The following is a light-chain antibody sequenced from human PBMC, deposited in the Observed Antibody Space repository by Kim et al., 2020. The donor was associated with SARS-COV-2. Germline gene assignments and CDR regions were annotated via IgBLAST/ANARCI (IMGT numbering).Light chain of an antibody. CDR3: QQYTTLPHS. CDR2: GAS. J-gene: IGKJ4*01. CDR1: QSVSNN. Sequence: EIVMTQSPATLSVSPGERATLSCRASQSVSNNLAWYQQKPGQAPRLLIFGASSRATGNPARFSGSGSGAEFTRTFSSLQSEDSAVYYWQQYTTLPHSFGGGAKGDSK. V-gene: IGKV3-15*01.